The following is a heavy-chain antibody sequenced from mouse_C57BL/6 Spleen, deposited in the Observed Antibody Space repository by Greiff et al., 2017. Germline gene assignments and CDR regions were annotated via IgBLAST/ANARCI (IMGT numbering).Heavy chain of an antibody. CDR3: AVGPCYGCRYRREFDG. CDR2: IYTGSGST. CDR1: GYTFTRYW. V-gene: IGHV1-55*01. Sequence: QVQLQQSGAELVKPGASVKMSCKASGYTFTRYWITWVKQRPGQGLEWIGDIYTGSGSTNYNEKFKSKATLTVDTSSSTAYMQLSSLTSEGAAVYYCAVGPCYGCRYRREFDGWGTGTTVTVS. D-gene: IGHD1-1*01. J-gene: IGHJ1*03.